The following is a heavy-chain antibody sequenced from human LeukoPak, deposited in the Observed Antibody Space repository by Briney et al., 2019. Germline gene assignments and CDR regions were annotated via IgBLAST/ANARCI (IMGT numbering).Heavy chain of an antibody. CDR1: GFTFSSYA. V-gene: IGHV3-23*01. D-gene: IGHD6-13*01. Sequence: GGSLRLSCAASGFTFSSYAMSWVRQAPGKGLEGVSAISGSGGSTYYTDSVKGRFTISRDNAKNSLYLQMNSLRAEDTAVYYCARAREYSSSWYDYYYYYYMDVWGKGTTVTVSS. CDR2: ISGSGGST. J-gene: IGHJ6*03. CDR3: ARAREYSSSWYDYYYYYYMDV.